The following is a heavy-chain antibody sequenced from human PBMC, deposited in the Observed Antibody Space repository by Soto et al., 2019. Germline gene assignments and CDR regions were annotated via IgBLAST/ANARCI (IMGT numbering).Heavy chain of an antibody. D-gene: IGHD1-26*01. CDR2: MNPITGNA. V-gene: IGHV1-8*01. CDR1: GFTFSTYD. J-gene: IGHJ4*02. Sequence: QVQLVQSGAEVKKPGASVKVSCKASGFTFSTYDIHWVRQATGQGLEWMGWMNPITGNAGYAQKFQGRVTMTRNTSIATAYMELSSLRSDDTAVYYCARRKERSGPHYFDSWGQGSLVTVSS. CDR3: ARRKERSGPHYFDS.